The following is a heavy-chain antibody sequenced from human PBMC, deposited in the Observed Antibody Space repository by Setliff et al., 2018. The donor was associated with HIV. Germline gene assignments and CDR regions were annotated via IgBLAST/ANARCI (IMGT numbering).Heavy chain of an antibody. Sequence: PGGSLRLSCAASGFTFSSYWMHWVRQAPGKGLEWVSGISGSGDSTFYADSVKGRFTISRDNAKNSLYLQMNSLRAEDTAVYYCARAHYYDSSYFYASGNPLIDYWGQGTLVTVSS. J-gene: IGHJ4*02. D-gene: IGHD3-22*01. V-gene: IGHV3-48*04. CDR2: ISGSGDST. CDR1: GFTFSSYW. CDR3: ARAHYYDSSYFYASGNPLIDY.